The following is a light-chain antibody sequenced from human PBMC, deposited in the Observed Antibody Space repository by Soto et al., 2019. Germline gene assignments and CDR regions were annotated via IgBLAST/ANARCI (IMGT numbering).Light chain of an antibody. Sequence: AIQLTQTPSSVSASVGDRFTITCRATQDISNTLAWYQHKPGRGPMLLIFDASTLESGVPSRFTGSGSGTHFTLTISSLQHEDFATYICQQCKSYPITFGQGTRVEVK. CDR1: QDISNT. V-gene: IGKV1-13*02. CDR2: DAS. CDR3: QQCKSYPIT. J-gene: IGKJ5*01.